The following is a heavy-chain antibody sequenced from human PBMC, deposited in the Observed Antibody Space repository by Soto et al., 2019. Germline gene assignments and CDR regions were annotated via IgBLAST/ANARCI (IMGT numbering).Heavy chain of an antibody. J-gene: IGHJ6*02. CDR3: ARDRRPWELLDYYGMDV. V-gene: IGHV3-33*01. D-gene: IGHD1-26*01. CDR1: GFTFSSYG. CDR2: IWYDGSNK. Sequence: GGSLRLSCAASGFTFSSYGMHWVRQAPGKGLEWVAVIWYDGSNKYYADSVKGRFTISRDNSKNTLYLQMNSLRAEDTAVYYCARDRRPWELLDYYGMDVWGQGTTVTVSS.